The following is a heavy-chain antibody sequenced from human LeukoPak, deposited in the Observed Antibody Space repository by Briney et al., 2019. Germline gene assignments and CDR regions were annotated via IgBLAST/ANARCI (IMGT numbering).Heavy chain of an antibody. CDR1: GFTFATYW. CDR2: INSDGSIT. Sequence: GGSLRLSCAASGFTFATYWMHWVRQAPGKGLVWVSHINSDGSITSYADSVKGRFTISRDNAKNTLYLQMNSLRAEDTAVYYCARDAVDTANAVWGQGTTVTVSS. D-gene: IGHD5-18*01. V-gene: IGHV3-74*01. J-gene: IGHJ6*02. CDR3: ARDAVDTANAV.